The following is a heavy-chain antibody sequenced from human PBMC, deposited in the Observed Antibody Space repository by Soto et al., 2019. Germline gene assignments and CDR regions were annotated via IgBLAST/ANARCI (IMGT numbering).Heavy chain of an antibody. CDR2: IYWDDDK. CDR3: AHTQTDHELLWFGKLHTSGWFDP. Sequence: SGPTLVKPTQTLTLTCTFSGFSLSTSGVGVGWIRQPPGKALEWLALIYWDDDKRYSPSLKSRLTITKDTSKNQVVLTMTNMDPVDTATYYCAHTQTDHELLWFGKLHTSGWFDPWGQGTLVTVSS. V-gene: IGHV2-5*02. D-gene: IGHD3-10*01. J-gene: IGHJ5*02. CDR1: GFSLSTSGVG.